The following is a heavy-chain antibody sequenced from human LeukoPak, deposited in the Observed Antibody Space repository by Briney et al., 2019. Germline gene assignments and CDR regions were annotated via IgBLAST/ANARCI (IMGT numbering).Heavy chain of an antibody. J-gene: IGHJ4*02. Sequence: SETLSLTCTVSGASLSSYYWGWIRHPPGKGLEWIGSIYYSGSTYYNPSLTSRVTISVDTSKNQFSLKLSSVTAADTAVYYCARYDIVVVPAAEVYWGQGTLVTVSS. V-gene: IGHV4-39*01. CDR3: ARYDIVVVPAAEVY. D-gene: IGHD2-2*01. CDR1: GASLSSYY. CDR2: IYYSGST.